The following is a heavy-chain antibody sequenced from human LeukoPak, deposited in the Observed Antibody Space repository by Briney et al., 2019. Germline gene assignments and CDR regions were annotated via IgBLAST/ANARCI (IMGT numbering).Heavy chain of an antibody. CDR1: GYSFTAYY. Sequence: SVKVSCKASGYSFTAYYIHWVRQAPGQGLEWMGWINPNSGGTNYPQKFQGRVTMTRDTSISTVYMELSRVRSDDTAVYYCARDLIVVVNPKPEYFQHWGQGTLVTVSS. D-gene: IGHD3-22*01. CDR3: ARDLIVVVNPKPEYFQH. V-gene: IGHV1-2*02. CDR2: INPNSGGT. J-gene: IGHJ1*01.